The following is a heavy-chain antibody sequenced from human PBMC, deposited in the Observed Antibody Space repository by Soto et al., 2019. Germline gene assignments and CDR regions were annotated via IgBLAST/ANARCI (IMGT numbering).Heavy chain of an antibody. CDR2: IYFSGST. CDR1: DGSISSGGYY. V-gene: IGHV4-31*03. Sequence: QVQLQESGPGLVKPSQTLSLTCTVSDGSISSGGYYWSWIRQHPGKGLEWIGYIYFSGSTYYNPSLKSRLTISLDTSKNQFSLRLSSVTAADTAVYYCARERGGAYYFDHWGQGTLVTVSS. CDR3: ARERGGAYYFDH. J-gene: IGHJ4*02. D-gene: IGHD1-26*01.